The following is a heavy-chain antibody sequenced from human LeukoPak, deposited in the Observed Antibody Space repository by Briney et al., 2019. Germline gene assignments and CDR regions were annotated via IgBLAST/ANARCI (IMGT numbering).Heavy chain of an antibody. CDR2: IPNDGSDT. D-gene: IGHD6-13*01. J-gene: IGHJ4*02. CDR1: GFTLSNYW. V-gene: IGHV3-74*01. Sequence: SGGSLRLSCVASGFTLSNYWMHWLRQVPGKGLMWVARIPNDGSDTGYADSVKGRFTISRDDAKNTLFLQMNSLRAEDTAVYYCARDRWEVKPLWGRIAATSADYWGQGTLVTVSS. CDR3: ARDRWEVKPLWGRIAATSADY.